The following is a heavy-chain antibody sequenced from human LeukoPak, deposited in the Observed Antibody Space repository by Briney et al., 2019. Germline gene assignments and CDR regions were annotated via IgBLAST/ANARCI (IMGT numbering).Heavy chain of an antibody. CDR1: GYTFIGYY. Sequence: GASVKVSCKASGYTFIGYYMYWVRQAPGQGLEWMGRINPNSGDTIYAQKFQGRVTMTRDMSISTAHMELSRLRSDDTAVYYCARERTSGGRARDYWGQGTLVTVSS. J-gene: IGHJ4*02. CDR3: ARERTSGGRARDY. D-gene: IGHD2-15*01. V-gene: IGHV1-2*02. CDR2: INPNSGDT.